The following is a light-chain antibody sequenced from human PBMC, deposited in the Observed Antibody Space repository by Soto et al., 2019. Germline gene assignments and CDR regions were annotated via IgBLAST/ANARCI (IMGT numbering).Light chain of an antibody. CDR3: ASWDDSLNGPV. Sequence: QSFLTQPPSASVTPGQWVTISCSGSSSNIGNNYVFWYQQFPGMAPKLLIYRNNQRPSGVPDRFSGSKSGTSASLAIAGLRSEDESDYYCASWDDSLNGPVFGGGTKVTVL. CDR1: SSNIGNNY. CDR2: RNN. V-gene: IGLV1-47*01. J-gene: IGLJ3*02.